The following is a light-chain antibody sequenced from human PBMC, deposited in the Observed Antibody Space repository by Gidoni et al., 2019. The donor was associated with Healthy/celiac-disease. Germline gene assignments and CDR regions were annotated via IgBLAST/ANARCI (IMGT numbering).Light chain of an antibody. J-gene: IGKJ4*01. CDR3: QQSYSTVLT. CDR1: QSISSY. V-gene: IGKV1-39*01. CDR2: AAS. Sequence: DIQMTQSPSSLSASVGDRVTITCRASQSISSYLNWYQQKPGKAPKLLIYAASSLQSGVPSRCSGSGSGTEFTRTISSLQPEDFATYYCQQSYSTVLTFGGGTKVEIK.